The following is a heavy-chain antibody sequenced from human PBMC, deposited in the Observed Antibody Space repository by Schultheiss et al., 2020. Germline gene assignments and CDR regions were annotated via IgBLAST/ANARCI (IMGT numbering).Heavy chain of an antibody. CDR3: ARTYDTNDY. CDR2: MNPNSGDR. V-gene: IGHV1-8*01. Sequence: ASVKVSCKASEYSFTSFDINWVRQATGQGLEWMGWMNPNSGDRGFAQKFQGRVTMTSNTSINTAYMELSDLTTDDTAVYYCARTYDTNDYWGQGTLVTVSS. D-gene: IGHD3-16*01. CDR1: EYSFTSFD. J-gene: IGHJ4*02.